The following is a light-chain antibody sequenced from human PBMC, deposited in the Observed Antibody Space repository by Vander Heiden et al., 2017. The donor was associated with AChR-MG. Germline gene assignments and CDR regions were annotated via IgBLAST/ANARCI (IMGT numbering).Light chain of an antibody. J-gene: IGLJ2*01. V-gene: IGLV2-14*01. CDR3: SSYTSSSAVV. Sequence: QSALTQPASVPGSPGQSITISCTGTSSDVGGYNYVPWYKQHRGKAPKLMIYDVSNRPSGISDRFSGSKAGNTASLTISRLQAEDEADYYCSSYTSSSAVVFGGGTKLTVV. CDR1: SSDVGGYNY. CDR2: DVS.